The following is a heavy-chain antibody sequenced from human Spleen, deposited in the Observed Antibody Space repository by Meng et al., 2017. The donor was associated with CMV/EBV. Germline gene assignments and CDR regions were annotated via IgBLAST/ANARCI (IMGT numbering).Heavy chain of an antibody. CDR3: ARGLVAYCISSSCYAPVGY. D-gene: IGHD3-22*01. CDR1: GFTFGSYT. Sequence: GESLKISCAASGFTFGSYTMHWVRQAPGKGLEWVTVMSYDGGNKYYADSVKGRFTISKDNSKNTLYLQMNSLGAEDSAMYYCARGLVAYCISSSCYAPVGYWGQGTLVTVSS. V-gene: IGHV3-30*04. CDR2: MSYDGGNK. J-gene: IGHJ4*02.